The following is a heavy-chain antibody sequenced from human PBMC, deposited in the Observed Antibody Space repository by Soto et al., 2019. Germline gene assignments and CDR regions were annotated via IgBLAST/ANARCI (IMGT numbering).Heavy chain of an antibody. D-gene: IGHD3-16*01. V-gene: IGHV6-1*01. Sequence: SQTLSLTCVISGDSISTYSAGWNWIRQSPSRGLEWLGRTYYRSKWFTDYAVSVKNRITINPDTSKNQISLQLNSVTPEDTAVYYCARGGGVLDYWGQGTLVTVSS. CDR1: GDSISTYSAG. J-gene: IGHJ4*02. CDR3: ARGGGVLDY. CDR2: TYYRSKWFT.